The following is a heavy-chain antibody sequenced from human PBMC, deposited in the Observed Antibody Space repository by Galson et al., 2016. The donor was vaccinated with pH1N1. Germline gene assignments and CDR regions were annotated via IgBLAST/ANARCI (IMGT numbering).Heavy chain of an antibody. J-gene: IGHJ3*02. Sequence: QSGAEVKKPGESLKISCQGSGYSFRSSWIVWVRQMPGKGLEWMGIIWLGGSLIRYKPSFQGQVTISADKSINIVYLEWSSLKASDTATYYCARQNDYGDYRGDAFDIWGQGTLVTVSS. CDR2: IWLGGSLI. V-gene: IGHV5-51*01. CDR3: ARQNDYGDYRGDAFDI. CDR1: GYSFRSSW. D-gene: IGHD4-17*01.